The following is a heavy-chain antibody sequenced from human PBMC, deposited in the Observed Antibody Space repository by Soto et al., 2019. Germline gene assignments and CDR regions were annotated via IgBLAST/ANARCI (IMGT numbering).Heavy chain of an antibody. CDR3: ARRKEWLFSPYFDY. CDR2: FYYSRST. Sequence: PSETLSLTCTVSGDSIGSSRFYWGWIRQPPGMGLEWIGSFYYSRSTSYNPSLKSRVTISVDMSKNQFSLDPNSVTAADTAVYFCARRKEWLFSPYFDYWGQGTLVTVSS. V-gene: IGHV4-39*01. J-gene: IGHJ4*02. D-gene: IGHD3-3*01. CDR1: GDSIGSSRFY.